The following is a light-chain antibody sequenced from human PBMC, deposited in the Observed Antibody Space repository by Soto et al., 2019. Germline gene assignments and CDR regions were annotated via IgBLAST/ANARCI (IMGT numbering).Light chain of an antibody. V-gene: IGKV1-5*03. J-gene: IGKJ2*01. CDR3: QQYINYT. CDR1: QSISSW. Sequence: DIQTTQSPSTLSASVGDRVTITCRASQSISSWLAWYQQKPGKAPKLLIYRASGLESGVPSRFSGSGSGTEFTLTISSLQPDDFATYYCQQYINYTFGQGTNVEIK. CDR2: RAS.